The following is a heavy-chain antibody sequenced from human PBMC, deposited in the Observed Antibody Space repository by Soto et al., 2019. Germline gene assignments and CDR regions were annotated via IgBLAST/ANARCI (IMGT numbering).Heavy chain of an antibody. Sequence: GGSLRLSCAASGFTFSSYAMSWVRQAPGKGLEWVSAISGSGGSTYYADSVKGRFTISRDNSKNTLYLQMNSLRAEDTAVYYCAKGGSYYYDSSGYYYDYWGQGTLVTVSS. CDR2: ISGSGGST. V-gene: IGHV3-23*01. CDR3: AKGGSYYYDSSGYYYDY. CDR1: GFTFSSYA. D-gene: IGHD3-22*01. J-gene: IGHJ4*02.